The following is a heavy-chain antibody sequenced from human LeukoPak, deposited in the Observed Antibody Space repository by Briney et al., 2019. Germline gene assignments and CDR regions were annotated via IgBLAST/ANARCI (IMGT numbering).Heavy chain of an antibody. Sequence: GGSLRLSCAASGFTFSSYGMRWVRQAPGKGLEWVAFIRYDGSNKYYADSVKGRFTISRDNSKNTLYLQMNSLRAEDTAVYYCAKEDGSSWYGVYFDYWGQGTLVTVSS. CDR1: GFTFSSYG. D-gene: IGHD6-13*01. V-gene: IGHV3-30*02. CDR2: IRYDGSNK. J-gene: IGHJ4*02. CDR3: AKEDGSSWYGVYFDY.